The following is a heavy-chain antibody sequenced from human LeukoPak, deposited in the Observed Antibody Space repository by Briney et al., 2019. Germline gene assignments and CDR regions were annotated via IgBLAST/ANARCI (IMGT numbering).Heavy chain of an antibody. CDR3: AGASTIAVAGTFDY. CDR1: GGSFSRYF. Sequence: SETLSLTCAVYGGSFSRYFWNWIRQTPGQGLEWIGDISHSGSTNYRPSLESRVTISVDTSKNQFSLNLTSVTAADTAVYYCAGASTIAVAGTFDYWGQGALVTVSS. J-gene: IGHJ4*02. D-gene: IGHD6-19*01. CDR2: ISHSGST. V-gene: IGHV4-34*01.